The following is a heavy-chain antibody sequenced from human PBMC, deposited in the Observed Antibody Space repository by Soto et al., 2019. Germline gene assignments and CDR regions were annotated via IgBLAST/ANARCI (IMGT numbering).Heavy chain of an antibody. CDR1: GFTFSSDW. CDR3: ARMTVVVVTPGDFDY. Sequence: GGSLRLSCAASGFTFSSDWMSWVRQAPGKGLEWVANIKQDGSEKYYVDSVKGRFTISRDNAKNSLYLQMNRLRAEDTAVYYCARMTVVVVTPGDFDYWGQGTLVTVSS. J-gene: IGHJ4*02. CDR2: IKQDGSEK. V-gene: IGHV3-7*01. D-gene: IGHD2-21*02.